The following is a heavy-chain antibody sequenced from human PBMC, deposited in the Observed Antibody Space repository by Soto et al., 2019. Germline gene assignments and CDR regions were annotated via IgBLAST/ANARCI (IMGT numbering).Heavy chain of an antibody. J-gene: IGHJ4*02. V-gene: IGHV3-30-3*01. CDR1: VFTFSSYA. CDR2: ISYDGSNK. Sequence: VGSLRLSCASSVFTFSSYAMHCVRQAPGKWLEWVAVISYDGSNKYYADSVKGRFTISRDNSKNTLYLQMNSLRAEDTAVYYCARGALWVGDKPSFDDWGQGTLVTVSS. CDR3: ARGALWVGDKPSFDD. D-gene: IGHD2-21*01.